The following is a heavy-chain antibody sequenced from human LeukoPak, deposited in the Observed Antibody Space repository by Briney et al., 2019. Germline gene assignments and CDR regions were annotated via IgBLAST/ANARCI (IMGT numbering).Heavy chain of an antibody. CDR3: ASSDILTGYYVPPFDY. Sequence: PSQTLSLTCTVSGGSLSSGGYYWRWIRQHPGKGLEWIGYIYYSGSTYYNPSLKSRVTISVDTSKNQFSLKLSSVTAADTAVYYCASSDILTGYYVPPFDYWGQGTLVTVSS. V-gene: IGHV4-31*03. J-gene: IGHJ4*02. CDR2: IYYSGST. D-gene: IGHD3-9*01. CDR1: GGSLSSGGYY.